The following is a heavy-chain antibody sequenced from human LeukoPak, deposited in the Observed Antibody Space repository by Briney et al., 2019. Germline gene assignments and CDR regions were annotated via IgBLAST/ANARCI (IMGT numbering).Heavy chain of an antibody. Sequence: SETLSLTCTVSGYSISSGYYWGWIRQPPGKGLEWIGSIYHSGSTYYNPSLKSRVTISVDTSKNQFSLKLSSVTAADTAVYYCATVYDARFDPWGQGTLVTVPS. V-gene: IGHV4-38-2*02. CDR2: IYHSGST. CDR1: GYSISSGYY. CDR3: ATVYDARFDP. D-gene: IGHD5/OR15-5a*01. J-gene: IGHJ5*02.